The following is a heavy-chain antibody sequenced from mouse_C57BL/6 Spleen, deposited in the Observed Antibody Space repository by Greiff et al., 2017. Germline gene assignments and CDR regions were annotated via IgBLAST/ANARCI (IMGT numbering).Heavy chain of an antibody. CDR1: GFTFTSYA. CDR2: ISDGGSDT. Sequence: EVQRVESGGGLVKPGGSLKLSCAASGFTFTSYAMSWVRQTPEKRLEWVATISDGGSDTYYPDNVKGRFTISRDNAKINLYLQMSHLESEDTAMYCCARDVGQEADFDYWGQGTTLTVSS. CDR3: ARDVGQEADFDY. J-gene: IGHJ2*01. D-gene: IGHD3-3*01. V-gene: IGHV5-4*01.